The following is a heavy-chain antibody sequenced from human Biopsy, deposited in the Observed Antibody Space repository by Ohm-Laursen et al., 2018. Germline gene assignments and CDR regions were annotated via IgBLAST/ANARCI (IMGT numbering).Heavy chain of an antibody. Sequence: SETLSLTCSVSGGSISSRNHYWGWLRQPPGKGLEWIGHVYYSGSTFYNSSLESRVTVSVDTSKNQFHLRLTSMRASDTAVYYCARHSLDDFWSGAHYYFDYWGLGTLVTVSS. V-gene: IGHV4-39*01. J-gene: IGHJ4*02. CDR1: GGSISSRNHY. CDR3: ARHSLDDFWSGAHYYFDY. D-gene: IGHD3-3*01. CDR2: VYYSGST.